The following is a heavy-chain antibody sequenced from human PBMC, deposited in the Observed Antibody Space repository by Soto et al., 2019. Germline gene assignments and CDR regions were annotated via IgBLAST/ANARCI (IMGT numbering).Heavy chain of an antibody. J-gene: IGHJ4*02. V-gene: IGHV4-30-4*01. CDR2: IYYSGST. CDR3: ARAPYYDSSGWGI. Sequence: PSETLSLTCTVSGGSISSGDYYWSWIRQPPGKGLEWIGYIYYSGSTYYNPSLKSRVTISVDTSKNQFSLKLSSVTAADTAVYYCARAPYYDSSGWGIWGQGTLVTVSS. D-gene: IGHD3-22*01. CDR1: GGSISSGDYY.